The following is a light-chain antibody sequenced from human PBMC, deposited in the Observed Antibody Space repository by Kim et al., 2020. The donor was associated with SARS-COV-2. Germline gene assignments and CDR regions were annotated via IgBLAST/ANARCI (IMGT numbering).Light chain of an antibody. J-gene: IGKJ2*01. V-gene: IGKV1-5*03. CDR1: QSISSW. CDR2: KAS. Sequence: SASLADRVTVTCRASQSISSWLAWYQQKPGKAPKLLIYKASSLESGVPSRFSGSGSGTEFTLTISSLQPDDFATYYCQQYNSYPYTFGQGTNLYI. CDR3: QQYNSYPYT.